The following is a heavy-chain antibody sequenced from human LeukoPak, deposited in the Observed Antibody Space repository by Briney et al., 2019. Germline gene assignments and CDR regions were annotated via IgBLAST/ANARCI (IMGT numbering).Heavy chain of an antibody. CDR2: ISGSGGST. CDR1: GSTFSSYA. CDR3: AKDTLYSSTIDY. Sequence: GGSLRLSCAASGSTFSSYAMSWVRQAPGKGLEWVSAISGSGGSTYYADSVKGRFTISRDNSKNTLYLQMNSLRAEDTAVYYCAKDTLYSSTIDYWGQGTLVTVSS. D-gene: IGHD6-13*01. V-gene: IGHV3-23*01. J-gene: IGHJ4*02.